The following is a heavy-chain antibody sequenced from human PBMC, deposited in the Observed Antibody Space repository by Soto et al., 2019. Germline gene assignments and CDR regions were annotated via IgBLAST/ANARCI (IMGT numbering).Heavy chain of an antibody. V-gene: IGHV4-30-4*01. CDR1: GGSINSGDYY. D-gene: IGHD3-10*01. CDR2: IFHSGST. Sequence: PSETLSLTCTVSGGSINSGDYYWTWVRQPPGKGLEWIGNIFHSGSTYYTPSLQSRVTISLDTSKNHFSLKLSPVTPADTAVYYCARDRYYGSGTSYYCYSGMDVWGQGTTVTVSS. CDR3: ARDRYYGSGTSYYCYSGMDV. J-gene: IGHJ6*02.